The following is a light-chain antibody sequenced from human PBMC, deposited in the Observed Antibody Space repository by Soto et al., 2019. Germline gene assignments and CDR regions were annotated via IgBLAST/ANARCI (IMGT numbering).Light chain of an antibody. CDR2: AAS. CDR1: QAISSW. Sequence: DIQMTQSPSSVSASVGDRVTITCRASQAISSWLACYQQKPGKAPKLLIYAASSLQSGVPSRFSGSVSGTDFTLTISSRQPEDFASYYCQQGNSFPLTFGGGTKVEIK. J-gene: IGKJ4*01. V-gene: IGKV1-12*01. CDR3: QQGNSFPLT.